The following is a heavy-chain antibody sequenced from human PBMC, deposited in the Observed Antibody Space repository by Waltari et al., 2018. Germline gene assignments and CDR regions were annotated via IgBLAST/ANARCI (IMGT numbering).Heavy chain of an antibody. J-gene: IGHJ4*02. CDR2: IYPGDSDT. CDR1: GYSFTSYW. V-gene: IGHV5-51*03. D-gene: IGHD6-6*01. CDR3: ASRSIAAGGNFDY. Sequence: EVQLVQSGAEGKKPGESLKIYCKGSGYSFTSYWTGWVRQMPGKGLELMGIIYPGDSDTRYSPSFQGQVTISAAKSISTAYLQWSSLKASATAMYYCASRSIAAGGNFDYWGQGTLVTVSS.